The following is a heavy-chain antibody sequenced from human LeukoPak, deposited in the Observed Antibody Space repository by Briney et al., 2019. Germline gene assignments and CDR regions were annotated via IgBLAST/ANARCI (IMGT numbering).Heavy chain of an antibody. CDR3: ARGGPPGWLQPGEGYFDY. Sequence: PSETLSLTCTVSGGSISSGGYYWSWIRQHPGKGLEWIGYIYYSGSTYYNPSLKSRVTISVDTSKNQFSLKLSSVTAADTAVYYCARGGPPGWLQPGEGYFDYWGQGTLVTVSS. CDR1: GGSISSGGYY. V-gene: IGHV4-31*03. D-gene: IGHD5-24*01. J-gene: IGHJ4*02. CDR2: IYYSGST.